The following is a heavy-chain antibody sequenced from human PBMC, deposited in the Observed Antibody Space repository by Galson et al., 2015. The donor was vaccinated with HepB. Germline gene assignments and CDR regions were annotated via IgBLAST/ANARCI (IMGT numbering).Heavy chain of an antibody. CDR3: ARDLGYYDSRGPTDY. CDR1: GFTFSSYA. D-gene: IGHD3-22*01. J-gene: IGHJ4*02. V-gene: IGHV3-30-3*01. CDR2: ISYDGSNK. Sequence: SLRLSCAASGFTFSSYAMHWVRQAPGKGLEWVAVISYDGSNKYYADSVKGRFTISRDNSKNTLYLQMNSLRAEDTAVYYCARDLGYYDSRGPTDYWGQGTLVTVSS.